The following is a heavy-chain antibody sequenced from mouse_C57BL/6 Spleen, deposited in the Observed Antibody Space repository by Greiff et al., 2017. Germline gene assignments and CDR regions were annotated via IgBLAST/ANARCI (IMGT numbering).Heavy chain of an antibody. CDR1: GFTITNTY. J-gene: IGHJ4*01. V-gene: IGHV14-3*01. D-gene: IGHD2-1*01. CDR3: ARSGNYDAMDY. CDR2: IDPANGNT. Sequence: VQLQQSVAELVRPGASVKLSCTASGFTITNTYMPWVKQRPEQGLEWIGWIDPANGNTKYDQKFQGKATITADTSSNTAYLQLSSLTSEDTAIYYGARSGNYDAMDYWGQGTSVTVSS.